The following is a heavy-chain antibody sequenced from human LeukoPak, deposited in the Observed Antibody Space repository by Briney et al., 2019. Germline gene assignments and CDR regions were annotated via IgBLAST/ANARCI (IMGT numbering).Heavy chain of an antibody. Sequence: SETLSLTCTVSGGSISSYYWSWIRQPPGKGLEWIGYIYYSGSTNYNPFLKSRVTISVDTSKNQFSLKLSSVTAADTAVYYCARDSREYGLPTRTYGFDPWGQGTLVTVSS. J-gene: IGHJ5*02. D-gene: IGHD2/OR15-2a*01. CDR1: GGSISSYY. CDR3: ARDSREYGLPTRTYGFDP. CDR2: IYYSGST. V-gene: IGHV4-59*01.